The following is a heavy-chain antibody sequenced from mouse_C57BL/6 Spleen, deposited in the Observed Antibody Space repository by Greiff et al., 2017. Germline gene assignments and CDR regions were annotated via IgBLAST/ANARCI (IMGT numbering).Heavy chain of an antibody. J-gene: IGHJ1*03. CDR3: ATIYWYFDV. CDR1: GFTFSDYG. CDR2: ISSGSSTI. Sequence: DVQLQESGGGLVKPGGSLKLSCAASGFTFSDYGMHWVRQAPEKGLEWVAYISSGSSTIYYADTVKGRFTISRDNAKNTLFLQMTSLRSEDTAMYYCATIYWYFDVWGTGTTVTVSS. V-gene: IGHV5-17*01.